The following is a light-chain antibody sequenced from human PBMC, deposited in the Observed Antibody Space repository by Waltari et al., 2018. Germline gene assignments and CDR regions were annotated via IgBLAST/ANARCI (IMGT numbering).Light chain of an antibody. Sequence: DIQMTQSPSTLSASVGDRVTMSCRASQSITTSLAWYQHKPGKAPKFLMYKASNLDNGVPSRFSGSGSDTEFSLTISSVQPDDFAIYYCQQYHSYPFTFGPGTTV. J-gene: IGKJ3*01. V-gene: IGKV1-5*03. CDR1: QSITTS. CDR3: QQYHSYPFT. CDR2: KAS.